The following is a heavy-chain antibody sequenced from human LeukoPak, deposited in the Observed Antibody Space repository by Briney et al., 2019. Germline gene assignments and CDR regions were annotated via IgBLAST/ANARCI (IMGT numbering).Heavy chain of an antibody. CDR2: ISGSGGST. J-gene: IGHJ6*02. V-gene: IGHV3-23*01. D-gene: IGHD3-10*01. Sequence: GGSLRLSCAASGFTFSSYAMSWVRQAPGKGREWVSGISGSGGSTYYADSVKGRFTISRDNSKNTLYLQMNSLRAEDTAVYYCAKVAYYYGSGSRYYYYGMDVWGQGTTVTVSS. CDR1: GFTFSSYA. CDR3: AKVAYYYGSGSRYYYYGMDV.